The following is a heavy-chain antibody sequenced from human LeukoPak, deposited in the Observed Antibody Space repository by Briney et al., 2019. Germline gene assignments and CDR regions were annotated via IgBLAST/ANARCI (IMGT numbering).Heavy chain of an antibody. V-gene: IGHV3-30*02. CDR1: GFIFSSYG. J-gene: IGHJ4*02. CDR3: ARGHWGLDS. Sequence: GGSLRLSCAASGFIFSSYGMHWVRQAPGKGLEWVAFIRYDGRNKYYADSVKGRFTISRDNSKNTLYLQMNSLRAEDTAVYYCARGHWGLDSWGQGTLVSVSS. CDR2: IRYDGRNK. D-gene: IGHD7-27*01.